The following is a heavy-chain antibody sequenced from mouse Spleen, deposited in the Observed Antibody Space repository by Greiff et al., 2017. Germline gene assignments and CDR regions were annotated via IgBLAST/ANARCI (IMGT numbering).Heavy chain of an antibody. J-gene: IGHJ3*01. V-gene: IGHV1-81*01. CDR3: ARANWAFAY. CDR1: GYTFTSYG. D-gene: IGHD4-1*02. Sequence: QVQLQQSGAELARPGASEKLSCKASGYTFTSYGISWVKQRTGQGLEWIGEIYPRSGNTYYNEKFKGKATLTADKSSSTAYMELRSLTSEDSAVYFCARANWAFAYWGQGTLVTVSA. CDR2: IYPRSGNT.